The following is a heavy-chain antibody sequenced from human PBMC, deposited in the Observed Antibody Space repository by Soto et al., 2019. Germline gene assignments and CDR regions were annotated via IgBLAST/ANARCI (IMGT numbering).Heavy chain of an antibody. D-gene: IGHD3-3*01. CDR1: GYTFTSYY. V-gene: IGHV1-46*01. J-gene: IGHJ6*02. Sequence: ASVKVSCKASGYTFTSYYMHWVRQAPGQGLEWMGIINPSGGSTSYAQKFQGRVTMTRDTSTSTVYMELSSLRSEDTAVYYCARGLRFLEWLLSGDYYYYGMDVWGQGTTVTVSS. CDR2: INPSGGST. CDR3: ARGLRFLEWLLSGDYYYYGMDV.